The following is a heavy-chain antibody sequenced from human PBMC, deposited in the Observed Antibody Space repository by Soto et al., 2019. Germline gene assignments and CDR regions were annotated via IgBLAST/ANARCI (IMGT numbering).Heavy chain of an antibody. J-gene: IGHJ6*02. D-gene: IGHD5-12*01. CDR1: GGSISSYY. Sequence: PSETLSLTCTVSGGSISSYYWSWIRQPPGKGLEWIGYIYHSGSTNYNPSLKSRVTISVDTSKNQFSLKLSSVTAADTAVYYCARDCSVNQRWLRGYYGMDVWGQGTTVTVSS. CDR2: IYHSGST. V-gene: IGHV4-59*01. CDR3: ARDCSVNQRWLRGYYGMDV.